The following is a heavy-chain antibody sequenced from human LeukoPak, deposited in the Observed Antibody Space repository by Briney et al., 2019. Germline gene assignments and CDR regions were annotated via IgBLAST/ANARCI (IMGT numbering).Heavy chain of an antibody. D-gene: IGHD6-19*01. CDR2: INPDGSDK. CDR1: GFIFRDYW. V-gene: IGHV3-7*01. Sequence: GGSLRLSCAGSGFIFRDYWLTWVRQAPGKGLEWVANINPDGSDKNYVDSLKGRFTIFRDNAKNLLFLQMNSLRVEDTAVYYCAGPPQAGPFDYWGPGTLVTVSS. J-gene: IGHJ4*02. CDR3: AGPPQAGPFDY.